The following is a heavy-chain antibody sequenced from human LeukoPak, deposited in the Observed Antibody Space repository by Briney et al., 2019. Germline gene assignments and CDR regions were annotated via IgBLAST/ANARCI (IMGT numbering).Heavy chain of an antibody. V-gene: IGHV3-30*02. CDR3: TKGRNVVVVITDAFDV. D-gene: IGHD3-22*01. Sequence: GGSLRLSCAASGFTFSSYAMHWVRQAPGKGLEWVAFIRHDGSDKYYADSVKGRFTISRDNSKNTLYLQLNSLRAEDTAVYYCTKGRNVVVVITDAFDVWGQGTMVTVSS. J-gene: IGHJ3*01. CDR2: IRHDGSDK. CDR1: GFTFSSYA.